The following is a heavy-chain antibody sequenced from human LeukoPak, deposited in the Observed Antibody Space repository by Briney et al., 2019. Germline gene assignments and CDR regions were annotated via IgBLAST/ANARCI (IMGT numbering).Heavy chain of an antibody. CDR3: ARRGRRYSSSFHFDY. D-gene: IGHD6-13*01. V-gene: IGHV4-39*01. J-gene: IGHJ4*02. CDR2: INYSGST. Sequence: SQTLSLTCTVSGGSISSTTYYWGWIRQPPGKGLEWIGTINYSGSTYYNPPLKSRVTMSVDTSKSQFSLKLSSVTAADTAVYYCARRGRRYSSSFHFDYWGQGTLVTVSS. CDR1: GGSISSTTYY.